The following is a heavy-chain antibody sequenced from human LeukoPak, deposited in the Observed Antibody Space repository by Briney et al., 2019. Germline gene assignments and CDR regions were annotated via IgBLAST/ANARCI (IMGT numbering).Heavy chain of an antibody. CDR3: ARVRSIYGDYAGGAFDI. CDR2: ISSSSSYI. V-gene: IGHV3-21*05. CDR1: GFTFSSYS. J-gene: IGHJ3*02. D-gene: IGHD4-17*01. Sequence: PGGSLRLSCAASGFTFSSYSMNWVRQAPGKGLEWVSYISSSSSYIYYADSVKGRFTISRDNAKNSLYLQMNSLRAEDTAVYYCARVRSIYGDYAGGAFDIWGQGTMVTVSS.